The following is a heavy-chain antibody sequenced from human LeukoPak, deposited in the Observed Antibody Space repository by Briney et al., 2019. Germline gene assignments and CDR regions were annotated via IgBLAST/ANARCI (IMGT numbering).Heavy chain of an antibody. V-gene: IGHV3-33*01. J-gene: IGHJ4*02. Sequence: GGSLRLSCAASGFTFNSFGMHWVRQAPGKGLEWVAVIWFDGNHIFYADSVRGRFTISRENARNSLFLQMSGLSAGDTAVYYCTSSPAYSSSWEAIDNWGQGTLVTVSS. CDR3: TSSPAYSSSWEAIDN. D-gene: IGHD6-13*01. CDR1: GFTFNSFG. CDR2: IWFDGNHI.